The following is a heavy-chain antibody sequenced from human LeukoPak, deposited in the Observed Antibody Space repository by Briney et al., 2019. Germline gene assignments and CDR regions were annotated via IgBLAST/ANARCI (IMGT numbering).Heavy chain of an antibody. V-gene: IGHV3-23*01. D-gene: IGHD2-15*01. Sequence: PGGSLRLSCAASGFTFSSYAMSWVRQAPGKGLEWVSSISGRGSSAYYADSVKGRFTISRDNSKNTLYLQMNNLRAEDTAVYYCAKLGVEIAASYFAWGQGTLVTISS. J-gene: IGHJ5*02. CDR1: GFTFSSYA. CDR2: ISGRGSSA. CDR3: AKLGVEIAASYFA.